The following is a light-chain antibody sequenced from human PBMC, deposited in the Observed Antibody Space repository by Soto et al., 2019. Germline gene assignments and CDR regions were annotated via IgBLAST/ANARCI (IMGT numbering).Light chain of an antibody. CDR3: MQSAHWPWT. CDR2: KAS. Sequence: VVMTQSPRSLPVTLGQPASISCRCSESLVYSCGNSDVNWFQQGPGQSPRRLIYKASNRDPGVPDRFSGSGSGTDFTLKISGLEAEDVGVYYCMQSAHWPWTFGPGTKVDIK. J-gene: IGKJ1*01. CDR1: ESLVYSCGNSD. V-gene: IGKV2-30*01.